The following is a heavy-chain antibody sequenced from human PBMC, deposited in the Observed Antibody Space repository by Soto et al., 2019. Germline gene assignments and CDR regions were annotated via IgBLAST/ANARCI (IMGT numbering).Heavy chain of an antibody. V-gene: IGHV4-31*03. CDR2: IYYSGST. CDR1: GGSISSGGYY. CDR3: ARGEFRSSSWFDP. Sequence: SETLSLTCTVSGGSISSGGYYWSWIRQHPGKGLEWIGYIYYSGSTYYNPSLKSRVTISVDTSKNQFSLKLSSVTAADTAVYYCARGEFRSSSWFDPWGQGTLVTVSS. J-gene: IGHJ5*02. D-gene: IGHD6-6*01.